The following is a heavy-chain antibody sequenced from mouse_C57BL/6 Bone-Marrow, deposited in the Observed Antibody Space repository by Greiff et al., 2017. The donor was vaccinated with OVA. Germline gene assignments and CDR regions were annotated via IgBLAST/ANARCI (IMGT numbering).Heavy chain of an antibody. J-gene: IGHJ1*03. Sequence: QVQLQHSGAELARPGASVKLSCKASGYTFTSYGISWVKQRTGQGFEWIGEIYPRSGNTYYNEKFKGKATLTADKSSSTAYMELRSLTSEDSAVYFCARGGGSRHWYFDVWGTGTTVTVSS. D-gene: IGHD1-1*01. V-gene: IGHV1-81*01. CDR3: ARGGGSRHWYFDV. CDR1: GYTFTSYG. CDR2: IYPRSGNT.